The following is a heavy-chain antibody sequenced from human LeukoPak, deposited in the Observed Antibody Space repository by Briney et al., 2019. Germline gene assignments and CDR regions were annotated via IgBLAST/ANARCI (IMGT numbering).Heavy chain of an antibody. CDR1: GFTFSSYA. CDR2: ISGSGGST. CDR3: AKERSSRWYVNSLDY. J-gene: IGHJ4*02. Sequence: GGSLRLFCAASGFTFSSYAMSWVRQAPGKGLEWVSAISGSGGSTYYADSVKGRFTISRDNSKNTLYLQMNSLRAEDTAVYYCAKERSSRWYVNSLDYWGQGTLVTVSS. D-gene: IGHD6-13*01. V-gene: IGHV3-23*01.